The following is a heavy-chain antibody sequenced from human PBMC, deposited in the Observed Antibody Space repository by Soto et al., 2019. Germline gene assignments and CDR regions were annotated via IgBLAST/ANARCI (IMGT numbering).Heavy chain of an antibody. Sequence: ASVKVSCKASGYTFTSYGISWVRQAPGQGLEWMGWISAFNGNTNYAQKLQGRVTMTTDTSTSTAYMELRSLRSDDTAVYYCARDLFDSGSYPDNSFDPWGQGTLVTVSS. J-gene: IGHJ5*02. CDR3: ARDLFDSGSYPDNSFDP. CDR1: GYTFTSYG. D-gene: IGHD1-26*01. CDR2: ISAFNGNT. V-gene: IGHV1-18*04.